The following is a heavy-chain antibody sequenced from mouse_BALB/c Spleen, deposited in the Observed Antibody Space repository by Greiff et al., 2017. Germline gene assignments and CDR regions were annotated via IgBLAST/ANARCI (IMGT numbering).Heavy chain of an antibody. CDR2: IYPGDGDT. CDR1: GYAFSSYW. J-gene: IGHJ4*01. V-gene: IGHV1-80*01. CDR3: ARRGYYRYDYAMDY. Sequence: QVQLKESGAELVRPGSSVKISCKASGYAFSSYWMNWVKQRPGQGLEWIGQIYPGDGDTNYNGKFKGKATLTADKSSSTAYMQLSSLTSEDSAVYFCARRGYYRYDYAMDYWGQGTSVTVSS. D-gene: IGHD2-14*01.